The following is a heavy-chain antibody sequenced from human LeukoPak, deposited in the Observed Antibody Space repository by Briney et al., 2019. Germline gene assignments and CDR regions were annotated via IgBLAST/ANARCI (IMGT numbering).Heavy chain of an antibody. V-gene: IGHV4-34*01. CDR2: INHSGST. CDR3: ARGRQQQLGGYYYYYMDV. J-gene: IGHJ6*03. CDR1: GGSFSGYY. D-gene: IGHD6-13*01. Sequence: SETLSLTCAVYGGSFSGYYWSWIRQPPGKGLEWIGEINHSGSTNYNPSLKSRVTISVDTSKNQFSLKLSSVTAADTAVHYCARGRQQQLGGYYYYYMDVWGKGTTVTVSS.